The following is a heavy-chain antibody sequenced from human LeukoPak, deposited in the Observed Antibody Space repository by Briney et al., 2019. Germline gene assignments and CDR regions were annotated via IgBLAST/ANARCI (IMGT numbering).Heavy chain of an antibody. Sequence: GGSLRLSCAASGFTFSSYWMTWVRQAPGKGLEWVSNINGDGSIENYVYSVRGRFSIFRDNAKDALYLQMNSLRVDDTAIYYCARDPIVGDTGGGDYWGQGTLVTVSS. CDR1: GFTFSSYW. J-gene: IGHJ4*02. CDR3: ARDPIVGDTGGGDY. CDR2: INGDGSIE. D-gene: IGHD1-26*01. V-gene: IGHV3-7*01.